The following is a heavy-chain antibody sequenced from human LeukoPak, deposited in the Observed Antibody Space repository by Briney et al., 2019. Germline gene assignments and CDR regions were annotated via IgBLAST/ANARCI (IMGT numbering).Heavy chain of an antibody. D-gene: IGHD6-13*01. J-gene: IGHJ5*02. V-gene: IGHV4-39*01. Sequence: PSETLSLTCTVSGASISSSSHYWGWIRQPPGKGLERVADMYYSGSTHYNMALRSRVTMSVDTSRNQFSLKLSSVTAADTAMYYCARIAGGGWFDPWGQGTLVTVSS. CDR3: ARIAGGGWFDP. CDR1: GASISSSSHY. CDR2: MYYSGST.